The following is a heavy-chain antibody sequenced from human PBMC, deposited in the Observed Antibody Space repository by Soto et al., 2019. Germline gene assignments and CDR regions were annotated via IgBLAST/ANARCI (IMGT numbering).Heavy chain of an antibody. J-gene: IGHJ4*02. CDR1: GYSFPNYW. D-gene: IGHD2-8*01. V-gene: IGHV5-51*01. CDR2: IYPADSDT. Sequence: GESLKISCEASGYSFPNYWIALVRQVPGKGLEWMGIIYPADSDTRYCPSFQGQVTISADKSTSTAYLPWSRLKASDTAMLYWTRRSYCTNAVCTYYFDYGGKGTLVTVS. CDR3: TRRSYCTNAVCTYYFDY.